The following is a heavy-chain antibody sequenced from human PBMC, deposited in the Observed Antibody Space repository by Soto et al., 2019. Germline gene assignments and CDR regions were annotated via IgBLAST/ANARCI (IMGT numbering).Heavy chain of an antibody. D-gene: IGHD1-7*01. J-gene: IGHJ6*03. Sequence: ASVKVSCKASVYTFTGYYMHWVRQAPGQGLEWMGWINPNSGGTNYAQKFQGWVTMTRDTSISTAYMELSRLRSDDTAVYYCARLKLELSFLKYYYYMDVWGKGTTVTVSS. V-gene: IGHV1-2*04. CDR2: INPNSGGT. CDR1: VYTFTGYY. CDR3: ARLKLELSFLKYYYYMDV.